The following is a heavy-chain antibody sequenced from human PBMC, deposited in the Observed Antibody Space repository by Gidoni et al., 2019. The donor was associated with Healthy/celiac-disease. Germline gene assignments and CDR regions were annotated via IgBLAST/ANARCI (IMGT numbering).Heavy chain of an antibody. V-gene: IGHV3-15*01. CDR2: IISKTDGGTT. J-gene: IGHJ4*02. CDR1: GFPFSNAW. Sequence: EVQLVESGGGLVKPGGSLRLSCAASGFPFSNAWMSWVRQAPGRGLEWVGRIISKTDGGTTDYAAPVKGRFTISRDDSKNTLYLQMNSLKTEDTAVYYCTPSDYWGQGTLVTVSS. CDR3: TPSDY.